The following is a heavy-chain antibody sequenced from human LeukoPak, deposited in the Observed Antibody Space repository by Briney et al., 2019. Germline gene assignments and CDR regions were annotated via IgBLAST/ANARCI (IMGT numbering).Heavy chain of an antibody. CDR1: GVSISSTSHA. J-gene: IGHJ4*02. V-gene: IGHV4-39*01. CDR3: GRDTHLES. CDR2: IYNSGSI. Sequence: PSETLSLTCTVSGVSISSTSHAWGWRRQPPGKGLEWLVNIYNSGSINYSPSLGSRVNISVDTSKNQFSLRLRSVTAADTAVYYCGRDTHLESWGQGILVTVFS.